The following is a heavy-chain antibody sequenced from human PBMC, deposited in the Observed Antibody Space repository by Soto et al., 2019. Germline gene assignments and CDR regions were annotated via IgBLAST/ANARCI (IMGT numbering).Heavy chain of an antibody. Sequence: PSETLSLTCAVSGGSISSSNWWSWVRQPPGKGLEWIGEIYHSGSTNYNPSLKSRVTISVDKSKNQFSLKLSSVTAADTAVYYCARAEVTTQEYGMDVWRQGTTVTVSS. CDR1: GGSISSSNW. CDR3: ARAEVTTQEYGMDV. CDR2: IYHSGST. V-gene: IGHV4-4*02. J-gene: IGHJ6*02. D-gene: IGHD4-17*01.